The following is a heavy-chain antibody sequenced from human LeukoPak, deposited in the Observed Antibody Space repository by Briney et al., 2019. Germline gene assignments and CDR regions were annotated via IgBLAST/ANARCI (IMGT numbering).Heavy chain of an antibody. CDR2: IATYNGNS. CDR1: GYTFSIYG. Sequence: GASVKVSCKASGYTFSIYGISWVRQSPGQGLEWMGWIATYNGNSKYAQKVQGRVTMTTDTSTITAYMELRTLRSDDTAVYYCARDMVGLAANGNWFDPWGQGTLVTVSS. V-gene: IGHV1-18*01. D-gene: IGHD6-13*01. J-gene: IGHJ5*02. CDR3: ARDMVGLAANGNWFDP.